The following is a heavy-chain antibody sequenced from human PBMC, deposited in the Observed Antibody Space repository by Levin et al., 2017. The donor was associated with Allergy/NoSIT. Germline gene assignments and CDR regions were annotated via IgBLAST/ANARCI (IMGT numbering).Heavy chain of an antibody. D-gene: IGHD3-10*01. J-gene: IGHJ6*02. CDR2: IHQDGSEK. CDR1: GFTFSSYW. CDR3: ARGGPRGNYYYGMDA. Sequence: GGSLRLSCAASGFTFSSYWMSWVRQAPGKGLEWVANIHQDGSEKYYVDSVKGRFTISRDNAKNSLYLQMNSLRAEDTAVYYCARGGPRGNYYYGMDAWGQGTTVTVSS. V-gene: IGHV3-7*01.